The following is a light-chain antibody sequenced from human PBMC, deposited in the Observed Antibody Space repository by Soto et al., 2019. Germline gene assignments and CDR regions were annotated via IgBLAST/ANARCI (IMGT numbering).Light chain of an antibody. V-gene: IGKV2-28*01. J-gene: IGKJ4*01. CDR3: MQLLQPPLT. CDR2: LAS. Sequence: DVVMTQSPLSLPVTPGEPASISCRSSQSLLHSNGYNYLAWFLQKAGQSPQLLIYLASSRASGVPDRFSGRGSGTDFTLEISSVEAEDVGIYYCMQLLQPPLTFGGGTKVQIK. CDR1: QSLLHSNGYNY.